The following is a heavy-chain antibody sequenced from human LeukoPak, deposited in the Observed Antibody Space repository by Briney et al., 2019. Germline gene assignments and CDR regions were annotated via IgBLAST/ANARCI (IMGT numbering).Heavy chain of an antibody. CDR2: ISYDGSNK. CDR3: ARDSPHCSGGGCYDDP. J-gene: IGHJ5*02. Sequence: GRSLRLSCAASGFTFSSYAMHWVRQAPGKGLEWVAVISYDGSNKYYADSMKGRFTISRDNSKNTLYLQMNSLRAEDTAVYYCARDSPHCSGGGCYDDPWGQGTLVTVSS. V-gene: IGHV3-30-3*01. CDR1: GFTFSSYA. D-gene: IGHD2-15*01.